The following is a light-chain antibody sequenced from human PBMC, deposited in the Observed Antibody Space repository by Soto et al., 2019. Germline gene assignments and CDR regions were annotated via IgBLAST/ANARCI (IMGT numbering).Light chain of an antibody. CDR3: QHYNNWPPWT. Sequence: EIVMTQSPATLSVSPGERATLSFRASQSVSSNLAWYQQKPGQAPRLLIYGASTRATGIPARFSGSGSGTGFTLTISSLQSEDFAVYYCQHYNNWPPWTFGQGTKVDIK. CDR1: QSVSSN. J-gene: IGKJ1*01. CDR2: GAS. V-gene: IGKV3-15*01.